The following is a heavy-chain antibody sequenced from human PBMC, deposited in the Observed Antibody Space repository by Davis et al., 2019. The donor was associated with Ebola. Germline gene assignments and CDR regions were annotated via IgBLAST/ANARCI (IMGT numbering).Heavy chain of an antibody. V-gene: IGHV1-18*01. J-gene: IGHJ4*02. CDR3: ARSSSWYAAH. CDR1: GYTFTNYA. D-gene: IGHD2-2*01. CDR2: ISAYSGHT. Sequence: ASVKVSCKASGYTFTNYAMHWVRQAPGQGLEWMGWISAYSGHTNYAQKFQDRVTMTTDTSTSTAYMELRSLRSDDTAVYYCARSSSWYAAHWGQGTLVTVSS.